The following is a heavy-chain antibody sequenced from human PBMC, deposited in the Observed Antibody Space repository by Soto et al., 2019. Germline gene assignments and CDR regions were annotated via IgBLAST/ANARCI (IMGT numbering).Heavy chain of an antibody. D-gene: IGHD6-19*01. CDR1: GFTFSSYA. CDR2: ISGSGGST. CDR3: AKGIAVALYNWFDP. J-gene: IGHJ5*02. Sequence: PGGSLRLSCAASGFTFSSYAMSWVRQAPGKGLEWVSAISGSGGSTYYADSVKGRFTISRDNSKNTLYLQMNSLRADDTAVYYCAKGIAVALYNWFDPWGQGTLVTVSS. V-gene: IGHV3-23*01.